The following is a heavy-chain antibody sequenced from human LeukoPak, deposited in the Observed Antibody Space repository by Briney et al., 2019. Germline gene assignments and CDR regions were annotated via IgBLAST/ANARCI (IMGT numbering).Heavy chain of an antibody. CDR2: ISSSSSTI. V-gene: IGHV3-48*04. D-gene: IGHD3-22*01. Sequence: GSLRLSCAASGFAFSSYSMNWVRQAPGKGLEWVSYISSSSSTIYYADSVKGRFTISRDNAKNSLYLQMNSLRAEDTAVYYCARGLGDYDSSGYFDYWGQGTLVTVSS. CDR3: ARGLGDYDSSGYFDY. J-gene: IGHJ4*02. CDR1: GFAFSSYS.